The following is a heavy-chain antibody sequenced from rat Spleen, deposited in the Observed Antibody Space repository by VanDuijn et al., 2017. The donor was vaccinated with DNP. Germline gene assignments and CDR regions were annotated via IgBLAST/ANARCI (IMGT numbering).Heavy chain of an antibody. CDR2: ISNGGST. CDR3: TREVAPFAY. J-gene: IGHJ3*01. Sequence: QVQLKESGPGLAQPSLTLSLTCTVSGFSLTSYGVSWVRQPPGKGLEWIAAISNGGSTYYNSAFQSRLSIPRDTSKSQVFLKRNSLQTEDTAIYFCTREVAPFAYCGQGTLVTVSS. CDR1: GFSLTSYG. V-gene: IGHV2S8*01.